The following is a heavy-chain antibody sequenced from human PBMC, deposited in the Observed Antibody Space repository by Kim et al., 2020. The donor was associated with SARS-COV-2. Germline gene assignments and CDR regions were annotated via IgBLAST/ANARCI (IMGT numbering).Heavy chain of an antibody. J-gene: IGHJ3*02. Sequence: YAASVTGRLTISRDNAKNSPYLQMNSMRAEDTAVYYCASVFYGDSNAFDIWGQGTMVTVSS. CDR3: ASVFYGDSNAFDI. V-gene: IGHV3-11*06. D-gene: IGHD4-17*01.